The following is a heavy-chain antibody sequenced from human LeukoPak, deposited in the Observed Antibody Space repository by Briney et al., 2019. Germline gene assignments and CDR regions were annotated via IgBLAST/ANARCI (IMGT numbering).Heavy chain of an antibody. CDR1: GGSISTQY. D-gene: IGHD4-17*01. CDR3: ARMGTVMTRRWYLDL. V-gene: IGHV4-59*11. J-gene: IGHJ2*01. CDR2: IYYSGST. Sequence: PSETLSLTCTVSGGSISTQYWNWLRQPPGKGLEWIGYIYYSGSTNYNSSLRSRVNISVDTSKNQVALKLSSVTAADTAVYYCARMGTVMTRRWYLDLWGRGTLVTVSS.